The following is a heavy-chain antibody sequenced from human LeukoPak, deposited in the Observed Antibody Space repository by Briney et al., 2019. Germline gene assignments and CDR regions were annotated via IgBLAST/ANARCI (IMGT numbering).Heavy chain of an antibody. CDR1: GYTFTRYY. D-gene: IGHD3-10*01. Sequence: GAPVKVSCKASGYTFTRYYMNWVRQAPGQGLEWSGIINPSGGSTNYAQKFQGRVTMTRDTSTSTIYMEVSSLRSEDTAVYYCATSFRAVNWLDPWGQGTLVTVSS. J-gene: IGHJ5*02. V-gene: IGHV1-46*01. CDR2: INPSGGST. CDR3: ATSFRAVNWLDP.